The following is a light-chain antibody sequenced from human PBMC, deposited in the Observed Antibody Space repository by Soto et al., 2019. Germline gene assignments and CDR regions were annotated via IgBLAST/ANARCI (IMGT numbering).Light chain of an antibody. CDR2: GAS. J-gene: IGKJ5*01. CDR3: QQRSNWPLT. Sequence: EIVMTQSPGTLSLSPGERATLSCRASQSVSSRLAWYQQKPGQAPRLLISGASSRATGIPDRFSGSGFGTDFTLTISRLEPEDFAVYYCQQRSNWPLTFGQGTRLEIK. CDR1: QSVSSR. V-gene: IGKV3D-20*02.